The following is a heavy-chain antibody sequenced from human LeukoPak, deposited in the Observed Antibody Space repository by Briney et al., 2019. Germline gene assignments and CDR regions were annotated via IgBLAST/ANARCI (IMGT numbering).Heavy chain of an antibody. J-gene: IGHJ5*02. CDR3: ARAPRWLQLRYNWFDP. CDR1: GYTFTGYY. CDR2: INPSGSST. D-gene: IGHD5-24*01. V-gene: IGHV1-46*01. Sequence: GASVKVSCKASGYTFTGYYMHWVRQAPGQGLEWMGLINPSGSSTTYAQKFQGRVTMTRDMFTSTDYMELTSLTSDDTAVYYCARAPRWLQLRYNWFDPWGQGTLVTVSS.